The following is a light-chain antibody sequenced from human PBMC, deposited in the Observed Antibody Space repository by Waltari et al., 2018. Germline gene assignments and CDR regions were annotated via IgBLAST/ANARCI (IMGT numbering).Light chain of an antibody. Sequence: DIVMTQSPDSLAVSLGEGAPINCKSSQTLLYSSHNKNYLAWYQQKPGQPPKLLIYWASARESGVPDRFSGSGSGTDFTLTISSLQAEDVAVYYCQQYYSTPPTFGQGTRLEIK. V-gene: IGKV4-1*01. CDR1: QTLLYSSHNKNY. J-gene: IGKJ5*01. CDR2: WAS. CDR3: QQYYSTPPT.